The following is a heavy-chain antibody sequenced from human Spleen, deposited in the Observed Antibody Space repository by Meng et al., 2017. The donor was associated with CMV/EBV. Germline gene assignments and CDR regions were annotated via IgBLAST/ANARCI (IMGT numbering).Heavy chain of an antibody. Sequence: CAAYGFTVSSNYMSWVRQAPGKGLEWVSVIYSGGSTYYADSVKGRFTISRDNSKNTLYLQMNSLRAEDTAVYYCARGRRSGYRYFDYWGQGTLVTVSS. CDR1: GFTVSSNY. V-gene: IGHV3-53*01. J-gene: IGHJ4*02. CDR2: IYSGGST. CDR3: ARGRRSGYRYFDY. D-gene: IGHD3-3*01.